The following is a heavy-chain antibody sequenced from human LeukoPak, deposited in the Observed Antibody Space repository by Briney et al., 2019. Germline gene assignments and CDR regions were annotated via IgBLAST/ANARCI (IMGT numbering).Heavy chain of an antibody. D-gene: IGHD2-2*01. V-gene: IGHV1-46*01. CDR2: INPSGGST. J-gene: IGHJ4*02. CDR3: AREILPGYCSSTSCYGYGGAFDI. Sequence: GASVKVSCKASGYTFTGYYMHWVRQAPGQGLEWMGIINPSGGSTSYAQKFQGRVTMTRDTSTSTVYMELSSLRSEDTAVYYCAREILPGYCSSTSCYGYGGAFDIWGQGTLVTVSS. CDR1: GYTFTGYY.